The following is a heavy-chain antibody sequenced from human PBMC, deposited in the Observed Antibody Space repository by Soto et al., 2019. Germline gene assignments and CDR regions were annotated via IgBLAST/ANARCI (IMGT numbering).Heavy chain of an antibody. CDR3: AGLSDSSGWYGAFDI. D-gene: IGHD6-19*01. CDR2: ISAYNGNT. V-gene: IGHV1-18*01. Sequence: ASVKVSCKASGYTFTSYGISWVRQAPGQGLEWMGWISAYNGNTNYAQKLQGRVTMTTDTSTSTAYMELRSLRSDDTAVYYCAGLSDSSGWYGAFDIWGQGTMVTVSS. CDR1: GYTFTSYG. J-gene: IGHJ3*02.